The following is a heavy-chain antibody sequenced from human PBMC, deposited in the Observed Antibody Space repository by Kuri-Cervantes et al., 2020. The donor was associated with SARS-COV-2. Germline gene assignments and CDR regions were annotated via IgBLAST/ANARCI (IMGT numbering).Heavy chain of an antibody. J-gene: IGHJ2*01. CDR1: GFTFSSYS. CDR2: IKQDGSEK. D-gene: IGHD7-27*01. CDR3: ARDRNWGDWYFDL. V-gene: IGHV3-7*01. Sequence: GESLKISCAASGFTFSSYSMNWVRQAPGKGLEWVANIKQDGSEKYYVDSVKGRFTISRDNAKNSLYLRMNSLRAEDTAVYYCARDRNWGDWYFDLWGRGTLVTVSS.